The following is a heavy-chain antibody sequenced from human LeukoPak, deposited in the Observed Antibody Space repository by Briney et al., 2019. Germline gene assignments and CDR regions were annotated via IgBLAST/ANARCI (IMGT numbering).Heavy chain of an antibody. D-gene: IGHD1-26*01. J-gene: IGHJ5*01. CDR2: ISSYNGNT. V-gene: IGHV1-18*01. CDR3: ARANSGTYANNWFDS. Sequence: GASVKVSCKASGYTFTSSGISWVRQAPGQGLEWMGCISSYNGNTHYAQKFQGRVLMITDTSTTTVYMQLSSLRSDDTAVYYCARANSGTYANNWFDSWGQGTLVTVSS. CDR1: GYTFTSSG.